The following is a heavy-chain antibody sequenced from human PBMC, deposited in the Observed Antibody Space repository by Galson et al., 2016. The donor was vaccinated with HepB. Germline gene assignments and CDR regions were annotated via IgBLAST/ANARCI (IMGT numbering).Heavy chain of an antibody. Sequence: SLRLSCAASGFTFSSYAMSWVRQAPGKGLEWVSITSGSGGSTYYADSVKGRFTNSRDNSKNTLYLQMNSLRAEDTAVYYCVKGASMGWLQLQASYFDYWGQGTLVTVSS. J-gene: IGHJ4*02. CDR3: VKGASMGWLQLQASYFDY. D-gene: IGHD5-24*01. CDR2: TSGSGGST. V-gene: IGHV3-23*01. CDR1: GFTFSSYA.